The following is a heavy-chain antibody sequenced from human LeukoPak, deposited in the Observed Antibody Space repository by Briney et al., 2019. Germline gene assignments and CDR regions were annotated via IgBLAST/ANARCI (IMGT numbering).Heavy chain of an antibody. J-gene: IGHJ4*02. CDR3: AKGGGLAAAGLDY. V-gene: IGHV3-23*01. D-gene: IGHD6-13*01. CDR2: ISGSGGST. CDR1: GFTFSSYA. Sequence: PGGSLRLSCAASGFTFSSYAMSWVRQAPGRGLEWVSTISGSGGSTYYADSVKGRFTISRDNSKNTLYLQMNSLRAEDTAVYYCAKGGGLAAAGLDYWGQGTLVTVSS.